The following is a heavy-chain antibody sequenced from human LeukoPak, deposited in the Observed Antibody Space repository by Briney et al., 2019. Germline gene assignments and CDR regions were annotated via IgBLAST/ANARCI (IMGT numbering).Heavy chain of an antibody. CDR2: IYYSGST. D-gene: IGHD1-26*01. CDR1: GGSISSGDYY. CDR3: AREQIVGATSPDAFDI. J-gene: IGHJ3*02. Sequence: SETLSLTCTVSGGSISSGDYYWSWIRQPPGKGLEWIGYIYYSGSTYYNPSLKSRVTISVDTSKNQFSLKLSSVTAADTAVYYCAREQIVGATSPDAFDIWGQGTMVTVSS. V-gene: IGHV4-30-4*01.